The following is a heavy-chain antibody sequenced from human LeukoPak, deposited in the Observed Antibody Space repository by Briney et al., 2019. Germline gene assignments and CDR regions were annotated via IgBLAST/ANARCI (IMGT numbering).Heavy chain of an antibody. J-gene: IGHJ4*02. V-gene: IGHV5-51*01. CDR3: AKQPTSMVRGIIITDYYFDY. CDR1: GYSFTSYW. D-gene: IGHD3-10*01. Sequence: GESLKISCKGSGYSFTSYWIGWVRQMPGRGLEWMGTIYPNDSDTRYSPSFQGQVTISADKSISTAYLQWSSLKASDTAMYYCAKQPTSMVRGIIITDYYFDYWGQGTLVTVSS. CDR2: IYPNDSDT.